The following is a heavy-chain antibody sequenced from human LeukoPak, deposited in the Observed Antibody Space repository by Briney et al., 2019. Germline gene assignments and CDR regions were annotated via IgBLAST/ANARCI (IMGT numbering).Heavy chain of an antibody. Sequence: SVKVSCKASGGTFSSYAISWVRQAPGQGLEWMGRIIPILGIANYAQKFQGRVTITADKSTSTAYMELSSLRSEDTAVYYCARDRVPYMVPGDSSGYYGPLPGGSNNWFDPWGQGTLVTVSS. V-gene: IGHV1-69*04. CDR3: ARDRVPYMVPGDSSGYYGPLPGGSNNWFDP. CDR1: GGTFSSYA. J-gene: IGHJ5*02. D-gene: IGHD3-22*01. CDR2: IIPILGIA.